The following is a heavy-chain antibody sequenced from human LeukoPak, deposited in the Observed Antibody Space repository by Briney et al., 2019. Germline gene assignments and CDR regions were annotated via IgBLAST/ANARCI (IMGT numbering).Heavy chain of an antibody. CDR1: GDSMSSSSHY. CDR3: ARNMTAAARLDVFDI. V-gene: IGHV4-39*01. CDR2: IYYSGST. D-gene: IGHD2-21*02. Sequence: SETLSLTCTVSGDSMSSSSHYWGWIRQSPGKGLEWIGSIYYSGSTYYNPSLKSRVTISVDTSKNQFSLELRSVTAADTAIYYCARNMTAAARLDVFDIWGPGTMVTVSS. J-gene: IGHJ3*02.